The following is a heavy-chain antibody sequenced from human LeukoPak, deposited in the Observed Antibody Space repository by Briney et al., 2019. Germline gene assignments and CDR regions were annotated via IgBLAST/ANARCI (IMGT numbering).Heavy chain of an antibody. CDR1: GGSISNYY. V-gene: IGHV4-4*07. J-gene: IGHJ5*02. D-gene: IGHD2-2*01. CDR2: IYTSGST. Sequence: SETLSLTCSVSGGSISNYYWSWIRQPAGKGLEWLGHIYTSGSTNYNPSLKSRVTMSLDTPKNQFSLKVSSLNAADTAVYYCARDFRLPGAGTGWFDPWGQGILVTVSS. CDR3: ARDFRLPGAGTGWFDP.